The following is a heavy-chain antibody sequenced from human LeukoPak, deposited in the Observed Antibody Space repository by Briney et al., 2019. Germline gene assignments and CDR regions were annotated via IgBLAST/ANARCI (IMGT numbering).Heavy chain of an antibody. Sequence: PGGSLRLSCAASGFTFSSYSMNWVRQAPGKGLEWVSSISSSSSYIYYADSVKGRFTISRDNAKNSLYLQINSLRAEDTAVYYCARDNYGDYIIDYWGQGTLVTVSS. CDR1: GFTFSSYS. CDR2: ISSSSSYI. D-gene: IGHD4-17*01. J-gene: IGHJ4*02. CDR3: ARDNYGDYIIDY. V-gene: IGHV3-21*01.